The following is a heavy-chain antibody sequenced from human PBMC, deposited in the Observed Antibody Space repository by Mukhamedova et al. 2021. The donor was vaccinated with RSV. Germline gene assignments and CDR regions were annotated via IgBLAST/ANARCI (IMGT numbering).Heavy chain of an antibody. CDR3: ARASNYIYYYYYMDV. V-gene: IGHV1-69*01. J-gene: IGHJ6*03. D-gene: IGHD3-10*01. CDR1: G. CDR2: IIPIFGKA. Sequence: GISWVRQAPGQGLEWMGGIIPIFGKANYAQKFQGRVTINADESTSTAYMELSSLRSEDTAVYYCARASNYIYYYYYMDVWGKGNTV.